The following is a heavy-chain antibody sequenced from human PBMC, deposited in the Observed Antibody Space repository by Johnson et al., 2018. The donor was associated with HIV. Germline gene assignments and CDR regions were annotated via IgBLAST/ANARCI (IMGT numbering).Heavy chain of an antibody. Sequence: QVQLVESGGGVVQPGGSLRLSCAASGFTFSSYAMHWVRQAPDKGLEWVSVIYSGGSTYYADSVKGRFTISRDNSKNTLYLQMNSLRAEDTAVYYCARTSLEWLLFAFDIWGQGTMVTVSS. CDR2: IYSGGST. J-gene: IGHJ3*02. V-gene: IGHV3-NL1*01. CDR1: GFTFSSYA. CDR3: ARTSLEWLLFAFDI. D-gene: IGHD3-3*01.